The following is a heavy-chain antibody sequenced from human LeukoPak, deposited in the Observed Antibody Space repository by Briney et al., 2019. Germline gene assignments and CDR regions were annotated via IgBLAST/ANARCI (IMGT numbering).Heavy chain of an antibody. CDR3: ARDRGGYCSGGSCYLLDY. CDR2: ISYDGSNK. CDR1: GFTFSSYA. J-gene: IGHJ4*02. Sequence: GGSLRLSCAASGFTFSSYAMHWVRQAPGKGLXXXXXISYDGSNKYYADSVKGRFTISRDNSKNTLYLQMNSLRAEDTAVYYCARDRGGYCSGGSCYLLDYWGQGTLVTVSS. D-gene: IGHD2-15*01. V-gene: IGHV3-30-3*01.